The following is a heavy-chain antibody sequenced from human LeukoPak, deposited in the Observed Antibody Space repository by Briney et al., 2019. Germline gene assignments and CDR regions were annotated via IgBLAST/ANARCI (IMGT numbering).Heavy chain of an antibody. CDR1: GGSISSGDYY. CDR2: IYYSGST. D-gene: IGHD3-3*01. J-gene: IGHJ6*03. V-gene: IGHV4-30-4*08. Sequence: SQTLSLTCTVSGGSISSGDYYWSWIRQPPGKGLGWIGYIYYSGSTYYNPSLKSRVTISVDTSKNQFSLKLSSVTAADTAVYYCATNDFWSGYYTGYYYYYMDVWGKGTTVTVSS. CDR3: ATNDFWSGYYTGYYYYYMDV.